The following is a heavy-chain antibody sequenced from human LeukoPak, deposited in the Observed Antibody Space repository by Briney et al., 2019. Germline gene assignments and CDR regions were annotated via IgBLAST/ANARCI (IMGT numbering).Heavy chain of an antibody. D-gene: IGHD4-17*01. V-gene: IGHV3-30*02. Sequence: GGSLRLSCAASGFVFSNYGMHWVRQAPGKGLEWVAFVRYGGSNEYYADSVEGRFTISRDNSKNTLFLHMNSLRAEDTAVYSCAKESDGGYHSEGPHYWCLRTQVTVSS. CDR1: GFVFSNYG. CDR2: VRYGGSNE. J-gene: IGHJ4*02. CDR3: AKESDGGYHSEGPHY.